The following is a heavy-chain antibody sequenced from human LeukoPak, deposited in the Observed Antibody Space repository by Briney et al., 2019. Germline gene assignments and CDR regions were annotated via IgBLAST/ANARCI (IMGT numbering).Heavy chain of an antibody. J-gene: IGHJ4*02. D-gene: IGHD2-2*01. CDR2: IKQDGSGK. Sequence: GGSLRLSCAASGFTFSSYWMSWVRQAPGKGLEWVAHIKQDGSGKYYVDSVKGRFTISRDNAKNSLYLQMNSLRAEDTAMYYCAREDCSSNSCFFDYWGQGSLVTVSS. CDR1: GFTFSSYW. V-gene: IGHV3-7*01. CDR3: AREDCSSNSCFFDY.